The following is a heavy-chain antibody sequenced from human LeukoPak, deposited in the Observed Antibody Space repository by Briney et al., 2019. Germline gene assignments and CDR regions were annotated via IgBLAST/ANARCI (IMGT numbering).Heavy chain of an antibody. D-gene: IGHD1-26*01. CDR3: SRESGAFCPFGY. V-gene: IGHV4-4*02. CDR2: ISLTGET. Sequence: SETLSLTCGVSGGSISSTNWWSWVRQPPGQGLERIGEISLTGETNYNPSLNGRVTMSLDKSRDQLSLSLTSVTAADTAIYYCSRESGAFCPFGYWGQGTLVIVPP. J-gene: IGHJ4*02. CDR1: GGSISSTNW.